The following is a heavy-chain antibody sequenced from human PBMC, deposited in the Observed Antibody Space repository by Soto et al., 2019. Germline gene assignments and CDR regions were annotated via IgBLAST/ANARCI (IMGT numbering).Heavy chain of an antibody. CDR2: IIPIFGTV. CDR3: ARGNHRWLQLWYFDL. Sequence: QGQRVQSGAEVKKPGSSGKVSCEASGGTFSNCPISWVRQAPGQGLEWMGGIIPIFGTVNYAQKFQGRVTITADESTSTAYMELSSLRSEDTAVYYCARGNHRWLQLWYFDLWGRGTLVTVSS. CDR1: GGTFSNCP. V-gene: IGHV1-69*12. J-gene: IGHJ2*01. D-gene: IGHD5-12*01.